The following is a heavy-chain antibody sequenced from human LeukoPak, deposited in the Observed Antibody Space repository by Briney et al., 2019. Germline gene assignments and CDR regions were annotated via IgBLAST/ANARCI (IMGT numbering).Heavy chain of an antibody. J-gene: IGHJ4*02. V-gene: IGHV1-69*05. Sequence: SVKVSCKASGGTFSSYAISWVRQAPGQGLEWMGGIIPIFGTANYAQKFQGRVTTTTDESTSTAYMELSSLRSEDTAVYYCARRVNCGGDCYGDHFDYWGQGTLVTVSS. CDR2: IIPIFGTA. CDR1: GGTFSSYA. D-gene: IGHD2-21*02. CDR3: ARRVNCGGDCYGDHFDY.